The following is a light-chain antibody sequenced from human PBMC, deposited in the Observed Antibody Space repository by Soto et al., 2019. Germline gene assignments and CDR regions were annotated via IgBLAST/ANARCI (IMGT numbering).Light chain of an antibody. CDR3: QQLNSFPFI. J-gene: IGKJ5*01. CDR1: QAIDTY. CDR2: AAS. Sequence: DIPLTQSPSFLSASVGDRVTITCRASQAIDTYLAWYQKKPGKAPKLLIYAASLLQSGVPSRFSGGGSGTEFTLTINSLQPEDFASYYCQQLNSFPFIFGQGTRLEIK. V-gene: IGKV1-9*01.